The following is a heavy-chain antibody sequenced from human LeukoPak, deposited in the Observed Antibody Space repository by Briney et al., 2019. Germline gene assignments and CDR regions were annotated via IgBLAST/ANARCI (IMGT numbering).Heavy chain of an antibody. CDR3: ARDPNPAH. J-gene: IGHJ4*02. Sequence: GGSLRLSCAASGFTFSSYEMIWVRQAPGKGLEWVSYIGSSGSTRYYTDSVKGRFLISRDNAKNSLFLLMNSLRAEGTAVYYCARDPNPAHWGQGTLVTVPS. CDR1: GFTFSSYE. CDR2: IGSSGSTR. V-gene: IGHV3-48*03.